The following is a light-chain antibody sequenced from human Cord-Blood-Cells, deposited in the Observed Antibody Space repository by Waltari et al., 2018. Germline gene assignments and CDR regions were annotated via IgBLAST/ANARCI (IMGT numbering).Light chain of an antibody. J-gene: IGLJ1*01. CDR2: EGS. Sequence: QSALTQPASVSGSPGQSITISCTGTRSDVGSYTLVSWYQQHPGKAPKLMIYEGSKRPSGVSNRFSGSKSGNTASLTISGLQAEDEADYYCCSYAGSSTLVFGTGTKVTVL. V-gene: IGLV2-23*01. CDR1: RSDVGSYTL. CDR3: CSYAGSSTLV.